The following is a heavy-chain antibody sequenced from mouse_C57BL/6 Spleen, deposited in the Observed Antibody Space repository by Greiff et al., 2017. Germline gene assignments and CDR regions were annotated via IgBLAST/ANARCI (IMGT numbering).Heavy chain of an antibody. CDR2: IDPETGGT. D-gene: IGHD4-1*01. J-gene: IGHJ4*01. CDR1: GYTFTDYE. V-gene: IGHV1-15*01. Sequence: VKLMESGAELVRPGASVTLSCKASGYTFTDYEMHWVKQTPVHGLEWIGAIDPETGGTAYNQKFKGKAILTADKSSSTAYMELRSLTSEDSAVYYCTRRELMDYWGQGTSVTVSS. CDR3: TRRELMDY.